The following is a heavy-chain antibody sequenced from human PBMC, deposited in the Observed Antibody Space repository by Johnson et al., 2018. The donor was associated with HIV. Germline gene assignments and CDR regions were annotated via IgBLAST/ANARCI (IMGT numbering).Heavy chain of an antibody. CDR3: AYYYDSSGPGHDAFDI. V-gene: IGHV3-30-3*01. D-gene: IGHD3-22*01. Sequence: QVQLLESGGGVVQPGRSLRLSCAASGFTFSSYAMHWVRQAPGKGLEWVAVISYDGSNKYYADSVKGRFTISRDNSKNTLYLQMNSLRAEDTAVYYCAYYYDSSGPGHDAFDIWGQGTMVTVSS. CDR2: ISYDGSNK. CDR1: GFTFSSYA. J-gene: IGHJ3*02.